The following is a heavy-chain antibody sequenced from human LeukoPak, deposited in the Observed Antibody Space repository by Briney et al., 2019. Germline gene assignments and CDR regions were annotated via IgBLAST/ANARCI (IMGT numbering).Heavy chain of an antibody. V-gene: IGHV1-2*02. D-gene: IGHD5-18*01. CDR2: INPNSGGT. J-gene: IGHJ5*02. CDR3: ARVGPSYGYGLAYNWFDP. CDR1: GYTFTGYY. Sequence: ASVKVSCKASGYTFTGYYMHWVRQAPGQGLEWMGWINPNSGGTNYAQKFQGRVTMTRDTSISTAYMELSRLRSDDTAVYYCARVGPSYGYGLAYNWFDPWGQGTLVTVSS.